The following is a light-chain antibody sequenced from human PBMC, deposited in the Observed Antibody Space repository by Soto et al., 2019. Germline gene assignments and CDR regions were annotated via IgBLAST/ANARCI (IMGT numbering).Light chain of an antibody. CDR3: SSYTCSSTSPFV. CDR2: DVS. J-gene: IGLJ7*01. V-gene: IGLV2-14*01. Sequence: QSALTQPASVSGSPGQSITISCTGTSSDVGGYNYVSWYQQHPGKAPKLMIYDVSNRPSGVANRVSGSKSGNTASLTISGLQAEDEADYYCSSYTCSSTSPFVFGTGTQLTVL. CDR1: SSDVGGYNY.